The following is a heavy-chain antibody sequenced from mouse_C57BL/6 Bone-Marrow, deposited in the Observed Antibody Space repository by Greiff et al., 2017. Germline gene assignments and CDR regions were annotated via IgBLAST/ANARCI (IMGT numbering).Heavy chain of an antibody. D-gene: IGHD1-1*01. CDR2: ISNGGGST. Sequence: EVQGVESGGGLVQPGGSLKLSCAASGFNFSDYYMYWVRQTPEKRLEWVAYISNGGGSTYYPDTVQGRFPISRDTAKNTLYLQMSRLKSEDTAMYYCARHGSSYSYYAMDYWGQATSVTFSS. V-gene: IGHV5-12*01. J-gene: IGHJ4*01. CDR1: GFNFSDYY. CDR3: ARHGSSYSYYAMDY.